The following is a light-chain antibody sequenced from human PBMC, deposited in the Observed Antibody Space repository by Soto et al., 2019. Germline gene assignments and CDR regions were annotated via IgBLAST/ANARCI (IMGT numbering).Light chain of an antibody. CDR1: QSVSSN. J-gene: IGKJ1*01. Sequence: EIVMTQSPATLSVSPGERATLSCRASQSVSSNLAWYQQKPGQAPRLLIYGASTSATGIPARFSGSGSGTAFTRTISTLQSEDFAVYYYQQYNNWRWAFGQGTKVEIK. CDR3: QQYNNWRWA. CDR2: GAS. V-gene: IGKV3-15*01.